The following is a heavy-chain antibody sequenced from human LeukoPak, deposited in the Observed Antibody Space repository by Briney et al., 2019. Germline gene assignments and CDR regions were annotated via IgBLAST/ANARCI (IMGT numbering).Heavy chain of an antibody. V-gene: IGHV1-2*02. Sequence: ASVKVSCKASGYTFTGYYMHWVRQAPGQGLEWMGWINPNSGGTNYAQKFQGRVTMTRDTSISTAYKELSRLRSDDTAVYYCASIITMVREGAFDIWGQGTMVTVSS. CDR3: ASIITMVREGAFDI. D-gene: IGHD3-10*01. CDR1: GYTFTGYY. CDR2: INPNSGGT. J-gene: IGHJ3*02.